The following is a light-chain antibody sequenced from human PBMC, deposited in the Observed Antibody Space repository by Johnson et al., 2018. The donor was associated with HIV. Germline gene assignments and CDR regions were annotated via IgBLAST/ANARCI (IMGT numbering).Light chain of an antibody. Sequence: QSVLTQPPSVSAAPGQKVTISCSGSTSNIGNNYVSWYQQLPGTAPKLLIYENNKRPSGILDRFSGSTSGKSATLGITGIQTGDEADYYCGTWDSRLVGFFETGTKVTVL. CDR2: ENN. V-gene: IGLV1-51*02. CDR1: TSNIGNNY. CDR3: GTWDSRLVGF. J-gene: IGLJ1*01.